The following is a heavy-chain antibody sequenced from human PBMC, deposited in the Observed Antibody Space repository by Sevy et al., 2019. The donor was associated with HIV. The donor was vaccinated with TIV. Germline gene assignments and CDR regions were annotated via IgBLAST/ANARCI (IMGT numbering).Heavy chain of an antibody. J-gene: IGHJ6*02. D-gene: IGHD2-15*01. CDR1: GYTFDNYG. CDR3: ARDMGWQLLPLAMDV. Sequence: ASVKVSCKASGYTFDNYGISWVRQAPGQGLKWMGWITAYNGNTNYAQNLQGRVTMTTDTSTSTAYMELTNLRSGDTAVYYSARDMGWQLLPLAMDVWGQGTTVTLSS. V-gene: IGHV1-18*01. CDR2: ITAYNGNT.